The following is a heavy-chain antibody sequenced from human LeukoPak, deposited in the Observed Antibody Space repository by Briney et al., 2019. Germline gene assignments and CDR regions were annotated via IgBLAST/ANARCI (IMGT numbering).Heavy chain of an antibody. CDR3: ARGALGGNYYDSS. D-gene: IGHD3-22*01. V-gene: IGHV3-74*03. CDR1: GFTFSRYW. J-gene: IGHJ4*02. Sequence: GGSLRLSCAASGFTFSRYWMHWVRQAPGKGLVWVSRINLDGYNTKYADSVKGRFTISRDNAKNTLYLQMNSLRAEDTAVYYCARGALGGNYYDSSGGQGTLVTVAS. CDR2: INLDGYNT.